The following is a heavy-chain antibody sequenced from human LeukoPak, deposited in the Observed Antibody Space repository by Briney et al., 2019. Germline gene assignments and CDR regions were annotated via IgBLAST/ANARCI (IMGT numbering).Heavy chain of an antibody. Sequence: SETLSLTCTVSGGSISSRTYYWAWIRQPPGKGLEWIGTISCSGSTYYNPSLKSRVTISLDTSKNQFSLKLNSVTAADTALYYCARAADRYNFPRNFDYWGQGTLVTVSS. CDR3: ARAADRYNFPRNFDY. J-gene: IGHJ4*02. V-gene: IGHV4-39*07. D-gene: IGHD1-14*01. CDR2: ISCSGST. CDR1: GGSISSRTYY.